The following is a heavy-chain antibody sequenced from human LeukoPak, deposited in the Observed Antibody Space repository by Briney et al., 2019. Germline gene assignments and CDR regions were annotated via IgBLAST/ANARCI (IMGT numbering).Heavy chain of an antibody. CDR2: ISPYNGDG. CDR1: GYSFANYG. Sequence: ASVKVSCKTFGYSFANYGISWVRQAPGQGLEWMAWISPYNGDGIAAQKLQGRVTMTTDTSTSTAYMELRSLISDDTAVYYCARDRPVVPAGDAFDIWGQGTMVTVSS. V-gene: IGHV1-18*01. D-gene: IGHD2-2*01. CDR3: ARDRPVVPAGDAFDI. J-gene: IGHJ3*02.